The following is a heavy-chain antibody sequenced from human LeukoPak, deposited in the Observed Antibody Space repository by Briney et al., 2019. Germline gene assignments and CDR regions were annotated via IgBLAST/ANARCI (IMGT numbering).Heavy chain of an antibody. CDR3: ARIPHFGESYFDS. Sequence: GASVTVSFKSSVYTFTVYYMHWVRQAPGQGLEWMGWINPNNGGTNYAQKFQGRVTMTRDTSINTAYMELSRLRSDDTAVYYCARIPHFGESYFDSWGQGTLVTVSS. V-gene: IGHV1-2*02. J-gene: IGHJ4*02. CDR1: VYTFTVYY. CDR2: INPNNGGT. D-gene: IGHD3-10*01.